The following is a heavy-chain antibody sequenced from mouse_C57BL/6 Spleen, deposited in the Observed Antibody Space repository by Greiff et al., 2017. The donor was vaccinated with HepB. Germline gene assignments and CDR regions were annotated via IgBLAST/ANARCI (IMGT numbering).Heavy chain of an antibody. CDR1: GFNIKDDY. Sequence: VQLQQSGAELVRPGASVKLSCTASGFNIKDDYMHWVKQRPEQGLEWIGWIDPENGDTEYASKFQGKATITADTSSNTAYLQLSSLTSEDTAVYYFTTIDSSCYVGFAYWGQGTLVTVSA. V-gene: IGHV14-4*01. CDR2: IDPENGDT. CDR3: TTIDSSCYVGFAY. J-gene: IGHJ3*01. D-gene: IGHD3-2*02.